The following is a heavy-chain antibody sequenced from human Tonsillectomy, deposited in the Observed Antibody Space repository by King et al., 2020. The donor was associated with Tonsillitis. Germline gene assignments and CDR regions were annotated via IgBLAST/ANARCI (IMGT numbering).Heavy chain of an antibody. CDR3: ARGTRNYCSRRICDVGGVQYYYGMDV. J-gene: IGHJ6*02. CDR2: IYHSGST. CDR1: GGSISTSDS. Sequence: QLQESGPGLVNPSGTLSLTCAVSGGSISTSDSWTWVRQPPGKGLEWIGEIYHSGSTNYNPSLKSRVTISVDKSKKQFSLKLRTVTAADTAVYYCARGTRNYCSRRICDVGGVQYYYGMDVWGEGTPVTVSS. V-gene: IGHV4-4*02. D-gene: IGHD2-2*01.